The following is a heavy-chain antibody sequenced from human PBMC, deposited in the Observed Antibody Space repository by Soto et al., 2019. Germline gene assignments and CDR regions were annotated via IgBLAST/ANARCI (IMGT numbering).Heavy chain of an antibody. CDR2: ISYDGSNK. V-gene: IGHV3-30-3*01. CDR3: ARDPGSSWSKAYYYYGMDV. J-gene: IGHJ6*02. CDR1: GFTFSSYA. D-gene: IGHD6-13*01. Sequence: QVQLVESGGGVVQPGRSLRLSCAASGFTFSSYAMHWVRQALGKGLEWVAVISYDGSNKYYADSVKGRFTISRDNSKNTLYLQMNSLRAEDTAVYYCARDPGSSWSKAYYYYGMDVWGQGTTVTVSS.